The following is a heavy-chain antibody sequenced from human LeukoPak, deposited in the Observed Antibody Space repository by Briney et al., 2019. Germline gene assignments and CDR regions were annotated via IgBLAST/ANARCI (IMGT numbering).Heavy chain of an antibody. CDR3: AAQGPYGGNSIDY. CDR1: GFTFSSYE. V-gene: IGHV3-48*03. D-gene: IGHD4-23*01. CDR2: ITSSATTI. J-gene: IGHJ4*02. Sequence: PGGSLRLSCAGSGFTFSSYEMNWVRQAPGKGLEWVSYITSSATTIYYADSVKGRFTISRDNAKNSLYLQMNSLRAEDTAVYYCAAQGPYGGNSIDYWGQGTLVTVSS.